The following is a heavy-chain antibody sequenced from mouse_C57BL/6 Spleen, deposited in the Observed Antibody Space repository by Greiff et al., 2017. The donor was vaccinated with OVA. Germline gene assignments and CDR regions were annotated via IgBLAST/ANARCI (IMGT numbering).Heavy chain of an antibody. CDR2: IYPGGGYT. Sequence: QVQLKQSGAELVRPGTSVKMSCKASGYTFTNYWIGWAKQRPGHGLEWIGDIYPGGGYTNYNEKFKGKATLTADKSSSTAYMQFSSLTSEDSAIYYCARSGTTVVASYWYFDVWGTGTTVTVSS. V-gene: IGHV1-63*01. D-gene: IGHD1-1*01. J-gene: IGHJ1*03. CDR3: ARSGTTVVASYWYFDV. CDR1: GYTFTNYW.